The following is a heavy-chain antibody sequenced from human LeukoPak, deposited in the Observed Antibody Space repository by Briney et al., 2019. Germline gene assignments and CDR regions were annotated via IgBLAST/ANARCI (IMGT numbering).Heavy chain of an antibody. CDR1: GGSISTSNW. V-gene: IGHV4-4*02. D-gene: IGHD1-26*01. CDR3: ARGAESGAGAMGY. J-gene: IGHJ4*02. Sequence: PSETLSLTCAVSGGSISTSNWWSWVRQPPGRGLEWIGEIHHSGGTNYNPSLKSRVTISVDTSKNQFSLKLSSVTAAATAVYYWARGAESGAGAMGYWGQGTLVT. CDR2: IHHSGGT.